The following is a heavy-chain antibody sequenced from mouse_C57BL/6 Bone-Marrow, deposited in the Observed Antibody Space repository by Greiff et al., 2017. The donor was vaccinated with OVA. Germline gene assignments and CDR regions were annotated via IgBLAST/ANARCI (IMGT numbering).Heavy chain of an antibody. Sequence: EVQLVESGGGLVQPGGSLSLSCAASGFTFTDYYMSWVRQPPGKALEWLGFIRNKANGYTTEYSASVKGRVTISRDNSQSILYLHMNALRAEDSATYYCASYYDDSIYAMDYWGQGTSVTVSS. D-gene: IGHD1-1*01. V-gene: IGHV7-3*01. CDR3: ASYYDDSIYAMDY. CDR1: GFTFTDYY. J-gene: IGHJ4*01. CDR2: IRNKANGYTT.